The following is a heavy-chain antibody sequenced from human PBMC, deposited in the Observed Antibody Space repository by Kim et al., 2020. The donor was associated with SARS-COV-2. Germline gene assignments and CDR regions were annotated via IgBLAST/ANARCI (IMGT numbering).Heavy chain of an antibody. Sequence: GGSLRLSCAASGFTFSSYGMHWVRQAPGKGLEWVAVISYDGSNKYYADSVKGRFTISRDNSKNTLYLQMNSLRAEDTAVYYCANEEQWPTTNFDYWGQGTLVTVSS. CDR2: ISYDGSNK. D-gene: IGHD6-19*01. CDR3: ANEEQWPTTNFDY. V-gene: IGHV3-30*18. CDR1: GFTFSSYG. J-gene: IGHJ4*02.